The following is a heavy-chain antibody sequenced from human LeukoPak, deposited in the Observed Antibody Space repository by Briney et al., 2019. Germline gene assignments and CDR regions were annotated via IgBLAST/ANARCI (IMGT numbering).Heavy chain of an antibody. J-gene: IGHJ3*02. CDR2: IIPILGIA. Sequence: ASVKVSCKASGGTFSSYAISWVRQAPGQGLEWMGRIIPILGIANYAQKFQGRVTITADKSTSTAYMELSSLRSEDTAVYYCARAQQPGAFGIWGQGTMVTVSS. D-gene: IGHD6-13*01. V-gene: IGHV1-69*04. CDR1: GGTFSSYA. CDR3: ARAQQPGAFGI.